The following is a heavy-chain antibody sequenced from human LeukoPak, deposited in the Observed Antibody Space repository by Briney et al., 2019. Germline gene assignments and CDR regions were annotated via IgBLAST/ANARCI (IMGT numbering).Heavy chain of an antibody. D-gene: IGHD3-22*01. CDR3: ASREGYYYDSSGIALGI. V-gene: IGHV3-48*01. CDR2: IRSDSSAI. Sequence: PGGSLRLSCAASGFSFGDYSMTWVRQAPGKGLEWVSYIRSDSSAIYYADSVKGRLTISRDNAKKSLYLQMNSLRAEDTAVYYCASREGYYYDSSGIALGIWGQGTLVTVSS. CDR1: GFSFGDYS. J-gene: IGHJ4*02.